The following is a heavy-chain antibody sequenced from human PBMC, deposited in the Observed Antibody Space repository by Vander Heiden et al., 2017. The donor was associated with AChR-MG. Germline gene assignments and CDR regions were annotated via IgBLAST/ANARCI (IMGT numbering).Heavy chain of an antibody. CDR2: ISYDGSNK. CDR1: GFTFSSYG. CDR3: AKDNGASYGMDV. J-gene: IGHJ6*02. Sequence: QVQLVESGGGVVQPGRSLRLSCAASGFTFSSYGMHWVRQAPGKGLEWVAVISYDGSNKYYADSVKGRFTISRDNSKNTLYLQMNSLRAEDTAVYYCAKDNGASYGMDVWGQGTTVTVSS. D-gene: IGHD3-10*01. V-gene: IGHV3-30*18.